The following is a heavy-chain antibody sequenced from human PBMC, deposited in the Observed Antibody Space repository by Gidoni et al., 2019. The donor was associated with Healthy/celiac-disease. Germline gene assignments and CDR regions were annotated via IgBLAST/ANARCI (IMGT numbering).Heavy chain of an antibody. CDR3: ASTNWFDP. Sequence: EVQLLESGGGLVQPGGSLILSCAASGFTFSSYAMSGVRQAPGKGLEWVSAISGRGGSTYYADSVKGRFTISRDNSKNTLYLQMNSLRAEDTAVYYCASTNWFDPWGQGTLVTVSS. CDR1: GFTFSSYA. J-gene: IGHJ5*02. CDR2: ISGRGGST. V-gene: IGHV3-23*01.